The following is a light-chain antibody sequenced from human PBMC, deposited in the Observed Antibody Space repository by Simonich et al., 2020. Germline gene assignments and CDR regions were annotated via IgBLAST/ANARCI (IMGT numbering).Light chain of an antibody. CDR1: QSLLHSNGYNY. Sequence: DIVMTQSPLSLLVTPGEPASISCRSSQSLLHSNGYNYLDWYLQKPGQSPQLLIYLGSNRACGVPYRFSGSGSGTEFTLKISRLEAEDVGVYYCMQALQTPWTFGQGTKVEIK. CDR2: LGS. J-gene: IGKJ1*01. V-gene: IGKV2-28*01. CDR3: MQALQTPWT.